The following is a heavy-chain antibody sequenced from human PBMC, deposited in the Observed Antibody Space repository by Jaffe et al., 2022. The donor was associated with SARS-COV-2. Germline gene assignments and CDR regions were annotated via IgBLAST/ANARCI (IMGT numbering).Heavy chain of an antibody. J-gene: IGHJ3*01. CDR2: IYYSGIS. CDR1: GGSISSDSYY. D-gene: IGHD3-22*01. Sequence: QLQLLESGPGLVKPSETLSLTCTVSGGSISSDSYYWGWIRQPPGKGLEWIGSIYYSGISHYHPSLKTRVSISVDTSKNQFSLKLNSVTAAETAVYYCARRLLTVAAFDLWGQGTVVTVSS. V-gene: IGHV4-39*01. CDR3: ARRLLTVAAFDL.